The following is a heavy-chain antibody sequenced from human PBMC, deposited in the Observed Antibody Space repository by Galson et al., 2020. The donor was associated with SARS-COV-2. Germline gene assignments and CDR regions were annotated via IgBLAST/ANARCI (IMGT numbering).Heavy chain of an antibody. J-gene: IGHJ6*02. CDR1: GFTFRTYT. Sequence: TGGSLRLSCVAYGFTFRTYTWNWVRQAPGKGLEWVSSISSSSSYKYFADSVKGRFIISRDNAENSLYLQMNSLRAEDTAVYYCARSLAPHDYGDKPYYYYGLEVWGQGTTVTVSS. D-gene: IGHD4-17*01. V-gene: IGHV3-21*01. CDR3: ARSLAPHDYGDKPYYYYGLEV. CDR2: ISSSSSYK.